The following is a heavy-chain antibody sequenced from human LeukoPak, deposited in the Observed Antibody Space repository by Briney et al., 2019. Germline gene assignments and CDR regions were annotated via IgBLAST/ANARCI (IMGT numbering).Heavy chain of an antibody. J-gene: IGHJ6*03. CDR1: GYTFTGYY. D-gene: IGHD6-13*01. CDR2: INPNSGGT. Sequence: ASVKVSCKASGYTFTGYYMHWVRQAPGQGLEWMGRINPNSGGTNYAQKFQGRVTMTRDTSISTAYMELSRLRSDDTAVYYCAVTAAGRDYMDVWGNGTMVTVSS. CDR3: AVTAAGRDYMDV. V-gene: IGHV1-2*06.